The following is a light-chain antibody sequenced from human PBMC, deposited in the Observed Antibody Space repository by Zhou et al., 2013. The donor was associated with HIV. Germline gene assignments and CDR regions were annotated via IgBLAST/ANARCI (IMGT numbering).Light chain of an antibody. CDR2: AAS. Sequence: DIQMTQSPSSLSASVGDRVTITCRASQSIVTYLNWYQQKPGKAPQLLISAASSLQSGVPPRFSGSGSGTDFTLTINSLQPEDFATYYCQQSYTTLCSFGQGTKVEIK. CDR1: QSIVTY. CDR3: QQSYTTLCS. V-gene: IGKV1-39*01. J-gene: IGKJ2*04.